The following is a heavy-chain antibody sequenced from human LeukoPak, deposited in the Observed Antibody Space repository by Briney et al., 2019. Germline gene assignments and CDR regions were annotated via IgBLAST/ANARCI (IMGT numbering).Heavy chain of an antibody. CDR1: GYTFTGYY. J-gene: IGHJ4*02. CDR3: GRRRIDCSDTGCYVDY. V-gene: IGHV1-2*02. CDR2: MNPNRGDT. Sequence: ASVKVSCKASGYTFTGYYIHWMRQAPGQGLEWMGWMNPNRGDTSYAQKFQGRVTMTRDTPINTAYMELSGLTSGDTVVYYCGRRRIDCSDTGCYVDYWGQGTLVTVSS. D-gene: IGHD2-15*01.